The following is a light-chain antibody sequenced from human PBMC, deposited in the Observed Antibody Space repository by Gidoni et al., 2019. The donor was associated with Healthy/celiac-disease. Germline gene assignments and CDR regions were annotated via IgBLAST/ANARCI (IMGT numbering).Light chain of an antibody. Sequence: DIALSPSPVSLSLSPVERATLACRASQSVSSSYLAWYQQKPGQAPRLLIYGASSRATGIPDRFSGSGSGTDFTLTISRLEPEDCAVYYCKQYGSSPWTFGQXTKVEIK. V-gene: IGKV3-20*01. CDR2: GAS. CDR3: KQYGSSPWT. J-gene: IGKJ1*01. CDR1: QSVSSSY.